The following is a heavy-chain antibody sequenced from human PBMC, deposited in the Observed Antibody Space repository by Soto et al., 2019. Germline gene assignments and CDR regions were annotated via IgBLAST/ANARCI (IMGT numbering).Heavy chain of an antibody. CDR2: IRGYNGDT. V-gene: IGHV1-18*01. D-gene: IGHD2-2*01. Sequence: QVLLEQSGAEVKRPGASVKVSCKASGYTFSNYGIIWVRQAPGQGLEWMGWIRGYNGDTNYAQKLQDRVTMTIDTSTTTAYMALRSLRSDDTAVYYCARGCSSTTCFGSFDPWGQGTLVTVSS. CDR1: GYTFSNYG. CDR3: ARGCSSTTCFGSFDP. J-gene: IGHJ5*02.